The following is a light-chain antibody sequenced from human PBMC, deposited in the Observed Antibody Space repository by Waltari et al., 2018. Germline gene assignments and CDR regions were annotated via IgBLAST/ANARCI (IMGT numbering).Light chain of an antibody. CDR2: EDT. V-gene: IGLV3-10*01. J-gene: IGLJ1*01. Sequence: SHELTQTPSVSVSPGQTARITCSGHELPRKYAYWFQQKSGQAPRLVIYEDTKRPSGTPERFSGSSSGTVATLTITGAQVDDEADYYCYSSDSTGLRVFGGGTTVVVL. CDR1: ELPRKY. CDR3: YSSDSTGLRV.